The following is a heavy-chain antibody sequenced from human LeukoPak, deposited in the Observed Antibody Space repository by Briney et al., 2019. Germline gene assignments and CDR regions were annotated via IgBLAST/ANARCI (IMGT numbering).Heavy chain of an antibody. V-gene: IGHV1-46*01. CDR1: ANTFTDFY. Sequence: ASVKVSCKASANTFTDFYMHWVRQAPGQGLEWMGIFNPAGGRTSFAQKFQGRVTITRDTFTNTLYMELSSLRSEDTAIYYCARDQAAITTPLAWSFALWGRGTLVTVSS. CDR3: ARDQAAITTPLAWSFAL. CDR2: FNPAGGRT. D-gene: IGHD1-14*01. J-gene: IGHJ2*01.